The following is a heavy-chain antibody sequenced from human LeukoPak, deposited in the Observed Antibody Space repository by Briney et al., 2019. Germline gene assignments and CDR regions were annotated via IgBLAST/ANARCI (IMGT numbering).Heavy chain of an antibody. Sequence: GGSLRPSCAASGFTFSDYYMSWIRQAPGKGLEWVSYISSSGSTIYYADSVKGRFTISRDNAKNSLYLQMNSLRAEDTAVYYCARDAVDTAMVTFDYWGQGTLVTVSS. D-gene: IGHD5-18*01. J-gene: IGHJ4*02. V-gene: IGHV3-11*01. CDR2: ISSSGSTI. CDR1: GFTFSDYY. CDR3: ARDAVDTAMVTFDY.